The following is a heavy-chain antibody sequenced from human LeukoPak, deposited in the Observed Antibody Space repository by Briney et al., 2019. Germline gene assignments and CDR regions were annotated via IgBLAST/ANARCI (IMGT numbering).Heavy chain of an antibody. V-gene: IGHV4-59*12. J-gene: IGHJ4*02. CDR1: GGSISNYY. CDR3: ARFPGSSSFFDY. Sequence: SETLSLTCTVSGGSISNYYWSWIRQPPGKGLEWIGYIYHSGSTYYNPSLKSRVTISVDRSKNQFSLKLSSVTAADTAVYYCARFPGSSSFFDYWGQGTLVTVSS. CDR2: IYHSGST. D-gene: IGHD6-6*01.